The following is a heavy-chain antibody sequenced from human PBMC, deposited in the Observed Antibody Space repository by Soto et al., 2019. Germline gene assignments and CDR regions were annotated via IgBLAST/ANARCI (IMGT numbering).Heavy chain of an antibody. D-gene: IGHD6-25*01. CDR1: GYTFTGYY. V-gene: IGHV1-2*02. Sequence: ASVKVSCKPSGYTFTGYYIHWLRQAPGQGLEWLGWINPNSGGKIYAQKFQGRVTMTRDTSISTAYMELSRLKSDDTAVYYCARAPSLGSSAFDYWGQGTLVTVS. CDR2: INPNSGGK. J-gene: IGHJ4*02. CDR3: ARAPSLGSSAFDY.